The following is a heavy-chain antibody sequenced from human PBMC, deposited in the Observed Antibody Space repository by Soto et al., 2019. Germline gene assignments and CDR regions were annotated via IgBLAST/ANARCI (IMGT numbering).Heavy chain of an antibody. J-gene: IGHJ4*02. CDR3: ARHGPWSYVL. D-gene: IGHD2-21*01. V-gene: IGHV4-39*01. CDR1: GDSISSSSYY. Sequence: QLQLQESGPGLVKPSETLSLTCTVSGDSISSSSYYWGWIRQPPGKGLEWIVSLYYSANTYYNPSLKSRVTISVDTSNNQFPLRLNSVTAADTAVYYCARHGPWSYVLWGQGTLVSVSS. CDR2: LYYSANT.